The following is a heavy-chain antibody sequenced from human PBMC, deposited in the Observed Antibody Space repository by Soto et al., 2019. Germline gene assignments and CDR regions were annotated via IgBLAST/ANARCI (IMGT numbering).Heavy chain of an antibody. CDR3: ATDRRRAYSSSSDYYYGMDV. Sequence: ASVKVSCKVSGYTLTELSMHWVRQAPGKGLEWMGGFDPEDGETIYAQKFQGRVTMTEDTSTDTAYMELGSLRSEETAVYYCATDRRRAYSSSSDYYYGMDVWGQGTTVTVSS. D-gene: IGHD6-6*01. V-gene: IGHV1-24*01. CDR1: GYTLTELS. J-gene: IGHJ6*02. CDR2: FDPEDGET.